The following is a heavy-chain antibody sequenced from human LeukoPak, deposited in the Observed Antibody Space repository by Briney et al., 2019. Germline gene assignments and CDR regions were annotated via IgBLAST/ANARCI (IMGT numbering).Heavy chain of an antibody. CDR3: ARLRWQLVGPYLDY. CDR1: GDSISTYY. D-gene: IGHD1-26*01. Sequence: SSETLSLTCSFSGDSISTYYWSWIRQSPGKGLEWIGHIYSSGNTDYNSSLKSRVTISVDTSKSQFSLRLSSVTATDTAVYYCARLRWQLVGPYLDYWGQGILVTVSS. J-gene: IGHJ4*02. CDR2: IYSSGNT. V-gene: IGHV4-59*01.